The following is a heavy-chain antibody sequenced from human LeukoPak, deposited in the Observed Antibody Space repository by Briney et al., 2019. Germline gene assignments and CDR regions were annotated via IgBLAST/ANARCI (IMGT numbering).Heavy chain of an antibody. CDR1: GFTFNNYA. Sequence: GGSLRLSCAASGFTFNNYAMSWVRQAPGKGLEWVSAISGSGGSTFYADSVKGRFTISRDSSKNTLFLQVNSLRAEDTAVYYCAKETQLTVSAPFDYWGQGTLVTVSS. CDR3: AKETQLTVSAPFDY. CDR2: ISGSGGST. D-gene: IGHD1-1*01. J-gene: IGHJ4*02. V-gene: IGHV3-23*01.